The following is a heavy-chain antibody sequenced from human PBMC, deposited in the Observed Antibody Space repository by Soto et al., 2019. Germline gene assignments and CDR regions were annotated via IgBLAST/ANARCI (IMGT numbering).Heavy chain of an antibody. V-gene: IGHV3-66*01. CDR2: IYSGGTT. Sequence: EVQLVESGGGLVQPGGSLRLSCAGSALTASKNYMSWVRQPPGKGLEWVSVIYSGGTTYYADSVKDRFSISRDNSKSTLYLHMDNLRAGDTAVYYCARGGSGSDWDYYGMDVWGQGTKVTVSS. D-gene: IGHD3-10*01. CDR3: ARGGSGSDWDYYGMDV. J-gene: IGHJ6*02. CDR1: ALTASKNY.